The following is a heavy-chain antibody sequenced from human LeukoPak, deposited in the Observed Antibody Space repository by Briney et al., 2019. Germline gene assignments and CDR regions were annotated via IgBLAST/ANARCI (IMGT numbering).Heavy chain of an antibody. J-gene: IGHJ4*02. CDR3: ATGDYTAMVT. CDR2: IWYDGSNK. CDR1: GFTFSSYG. V-gene: IGHV3-33*01. Sequence: PGGSLRLSCAASGFTFSSYGMHWVRQAPGKGLEWVAVIWYDGSNKYYADSVKGRFTISRDNSKNTLYLQMNGLRAEDTAVYYCATGDYTAMVTWGQGTLVTVSS. D-gene: IGHD5-18*01.